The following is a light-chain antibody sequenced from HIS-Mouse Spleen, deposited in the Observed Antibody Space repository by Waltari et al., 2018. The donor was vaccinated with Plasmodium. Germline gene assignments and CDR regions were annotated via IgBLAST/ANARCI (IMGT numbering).Light chain of an antibody. CDR2: SNN. V-gene: IGLV1-44*01. Sequence: QSVLTQPPSASGTPGQRVTISCSGSSSNIGRNTVNWYQQLPGTAPKLLIYSNNQRPSGVPDRFSGSKSGTSASLAISGLQSEDEADYYCAACDDSLNGYVFGTGTKVTVL. CDR3: AACDDSLNGYV. J-gene: IGLJ1*01. CDR1: SSNIGRNT.